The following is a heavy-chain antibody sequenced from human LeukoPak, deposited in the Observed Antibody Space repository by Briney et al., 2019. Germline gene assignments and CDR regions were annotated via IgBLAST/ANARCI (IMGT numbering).Heavy chain of an antibody. Sequence: SETLSLTCTVSGGSLSSDYWSWTRQPPGKELEGIGYIYYSGSTNYNPSLKSRVTISVDTSKNQFSLKLTSVTAADTAVYYCAREGSLGANYRAHWGQGTLVTVSS. J-gene: IGHJ4*02. V-gene: IGHV4-59*01. D-gene: IGHD1-26*01. CDR3: AREGSLGANYRAH. CDR2: IYYSGST. CDR1: GGSLSSDY.